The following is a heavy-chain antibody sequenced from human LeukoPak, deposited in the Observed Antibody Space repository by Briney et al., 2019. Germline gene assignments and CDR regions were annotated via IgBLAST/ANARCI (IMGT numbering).Heavy chain of an antibody. Sequence: GGSLRLSCAASGFTFSDYYMSWIRQAPGKGLEWVSYISSSGSTIYYADSVKGRFTISRDNAKNSLYLQMNSLRAEDTAVYYCARVGQFCSSTSCARYYYYGMDVWGQGTTVTVSS. D-gene: IGHD2-2*01. V-gene: IGHV3-11*01. CDR1: GFTFSDYY. J-gene: IGHJ6*02. CDR2: ISSSGSTI. CDR3: ARVGQFCSSTSCARYYYYGMDV.